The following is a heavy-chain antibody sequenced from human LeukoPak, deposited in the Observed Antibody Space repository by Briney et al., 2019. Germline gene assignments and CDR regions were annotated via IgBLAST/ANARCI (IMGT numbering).Heavy chain of an antibody. Sequence: SETLSLTCTVSRGSMSSYYWSWIRQPAGKGLEWIGRIHTSGTTNYNPSLKSEVTMSVDTSNNQFSLRLSSVTAADTAVYYCARSTGFYTTYYMDVWGKGTTVTVSS. D-gene: IGHD3-22*01. V-gene: IGHV4-4*07. J-gene: IGHJ6*03. CDR1: RGSMSSYY. CDR2: IHTSGTT. CDR3: ARSTGFYTTYYMDV.